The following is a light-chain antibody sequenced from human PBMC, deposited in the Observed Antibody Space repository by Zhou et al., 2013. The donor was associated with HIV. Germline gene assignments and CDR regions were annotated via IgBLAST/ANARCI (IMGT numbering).Light chain of an antibody. J-gene: IGKJ5*01. Sequence: EIVLTQSPATLSLSPGERATFSCRASQSVSSNYLAWYQQKPGQAPRLLIYDTSSRAPGIPDRFSGSGSGTDFTLTITRLEAEDCAVYYCQQYGGSPPIIFGQGHDWRL. CDR2: DTS. CDR3: QQYGGSPPII. V-gene: IGKV3-20*01. CDR1: QSVSSNY.